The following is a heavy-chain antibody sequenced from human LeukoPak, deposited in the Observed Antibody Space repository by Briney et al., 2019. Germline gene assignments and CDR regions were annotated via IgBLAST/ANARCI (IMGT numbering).Heavy chain of an antibody. J-gene: IGHJ4*02. CDR1: GSTFSSYA. CDR3: AKGGDILTGYLDY. V-gene: IGHV3-23*01. CDR2: ISGSGGST. Sequence: PGGSLRLSCAASGSTFSSYAMSWVRQAPGKGLEWVSAISGSGGSTYYADSVKGRFTISRDNSKNTLYLQMNSLRAEDTAVYYCAKGGDILTGYLDYWGQGTLVTVSS. D-gene: IGHD3-9*01.